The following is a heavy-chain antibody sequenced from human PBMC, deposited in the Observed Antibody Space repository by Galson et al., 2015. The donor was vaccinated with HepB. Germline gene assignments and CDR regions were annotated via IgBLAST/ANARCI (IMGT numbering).Heavy chain of an antibody. Sequence: SVKVTCKASGGTFSSYAISWVRQAPGQGLEWMGWINPNSGGTNYAQKFQGRVTMTRDTSISTAYMELSRLRSDDTAVYYCARQRRHQSWFDPWGQGTLVTVSS. CDR1: GGTFSSYA. D-gene: IGHD1-1*01. CDR2: INPNSGGT. V-gene: IGHV1-2*02. J-gene: IGHJ5*02. CDR3: ARQRRHQSWFDP.